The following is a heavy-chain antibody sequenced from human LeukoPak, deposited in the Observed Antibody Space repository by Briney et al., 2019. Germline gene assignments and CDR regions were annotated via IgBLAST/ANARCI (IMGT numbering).Heavy chain of an antibody. CDR2: IYHSGST. Sequence: SQTLSLTCAVSGGSISCGGYSWSWIRPPPGEGLEWIEYIYHSGSTYYNPSLKSRVTISVDRSKNQLSLKLSSVTAADTAVYYCARGRNTVTTFPFFFDYWGQGTLVTVSS. CDR3: ARGRNTVTTFPFFFDY. D-gene: IGHD4-17*01. V-gene: IGHV4-30-2*01. J-gene: IGHJ4*02. CDR1: GGSISCGGYS.